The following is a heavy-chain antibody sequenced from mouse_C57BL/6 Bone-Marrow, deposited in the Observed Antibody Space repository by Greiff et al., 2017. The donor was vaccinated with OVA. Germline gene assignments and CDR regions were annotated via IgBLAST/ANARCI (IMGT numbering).Heavy chain of an antibody. Sequence: DVKLVESGGGLVQPKGSLKLSCAASGFTFNTYAMHWVRQAPGKGLEWVARIRSKSSNYATYYADSVKDRFTISRDDSQSMLYLQMNNLKTEDTAMYYCVRRGDYGYDGLWYFDVWGTGTTVTVSS. J-gene: IGHJ1*03. CDR3: VRRGDYGYDGLWYFDV. V-gene: IGHV10-3*01. CDR1: GFTFNTYA. CDR2: IRSKSSNYAT. D-gene: IGHD2-2*01.